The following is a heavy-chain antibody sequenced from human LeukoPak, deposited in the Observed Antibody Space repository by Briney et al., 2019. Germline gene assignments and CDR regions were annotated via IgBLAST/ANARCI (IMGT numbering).Heavy chain of an antibody. V-gene: IGHV4-59*01. J-gene: IGHJ4*02. Sequence: SETLSLTCAVSGGSMSTYYWTWIRQPPGKGLEWIGFIYYTGSTNYDPSLKSRVTISVDTSKNQFSLKLSSVTAADTAVYYCAGMRITTPTVRTLDYWGQGTLVTVPS. D-gene: IGHD1-14*01. CDR1: GGSMSTYY. CDR2: IYYTGST. CDR3: AGMRITTPTVRTLDY.